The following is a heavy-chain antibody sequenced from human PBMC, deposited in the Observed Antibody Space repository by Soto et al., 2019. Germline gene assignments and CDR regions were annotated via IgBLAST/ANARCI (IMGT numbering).Heavy chain of an antibody. V-gene: IGHV3-30-3*01. D-gene: IGHD4-4*01. CDR2: ISYDGSNK. CDR3: ARDFLDYSNYGYYYGMDV. J-gene: IGHJ6*02. CDR1: GFTFSSYA. Sequence: LRLSCAASGFTFSSYAMHWVRQAPGKGLEWVAVISYDGSNKYYADSVKGRFTISRDNSKNTLYLQMNSLRAEDTAVYYCARDFLDYSNYGYYYGMDVWGQGTTVTVSS.